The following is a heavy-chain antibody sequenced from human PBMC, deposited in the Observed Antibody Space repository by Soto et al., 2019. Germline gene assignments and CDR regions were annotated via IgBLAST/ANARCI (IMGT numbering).Heavy chain of an antibody. CDR2: INPKSGGT. V-gene: IGHV1-2*02. CDR3: ARDVEKGGGSAGFDY. CDR1: GYTFTVYY. J-gene: IGHJ4*02. Sequence: ASVKVSCKASGYTFTVYYMHWVRQAPGQGLEWMGWINPKSGGTMYPQKFQGRVTMTWDTSISTAYMALTRLRSDDTAVYYCARDVEKGGGSAGFDYCGQGTIVTVYS. D-gene: IGHD1-26*01.